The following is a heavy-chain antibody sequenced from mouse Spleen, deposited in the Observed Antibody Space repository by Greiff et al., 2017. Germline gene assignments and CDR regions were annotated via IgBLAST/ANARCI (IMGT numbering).Heavy chain of an antibody. J-gene: IGHJ4*01. CDR2: ISSGGGNT. CDR1: GFTFSSYA. D-gene: IGHD1-1*02. Sequence: EVNLVESGGGLVKLGGSLKLSCAASGFTFSSYAMSWVRQTPEKRLEWVATISSGGGNTYYPDSVKGRFTISRDNAKNTLYLQMSSLKSEDTAMYYCARTTMRYAMDYWGQGTSVTVSS. CDR3: ARTTMRYAMDY. V-gene: IGHV5-9*04.